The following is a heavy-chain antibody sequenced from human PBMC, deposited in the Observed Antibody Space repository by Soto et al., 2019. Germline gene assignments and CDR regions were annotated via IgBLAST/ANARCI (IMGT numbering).Heavy chain of an antibody. J-gene: IGHJ4*02. Sequence: QVQLVQSGAEVKKPGASVKVSCKASGYTFTTYFMHWVRQAPGQGLEWMGIINPSDGSTTYAQKXKXXXTXXRDTSTSTVYMELSSLRSEDTALYYCARGLRYSSSWLTCDYWGQGTLVTVSS. V-gene: IGHV1-46*03. D-gene: IGHD6-13*01. CDR2: INPSDGST. CDR1: GYTFTTYF. CDR3: ARGLRYSSSWLTCDY.